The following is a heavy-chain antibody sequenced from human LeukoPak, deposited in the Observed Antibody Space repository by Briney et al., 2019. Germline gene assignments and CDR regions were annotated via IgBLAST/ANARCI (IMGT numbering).Heavy chain of an antibody. J-gene: IGHJ4*02. D-gene: IGHD2-2*01. CDR3: AKDGAASGKYQLLSSFDY. Sequence: GGSLRLSCAASGFTFSSYGMHWVRQAPGKGLEWVAVIWYDGSNKYYADSMKGRFTISRDNSKNTLYLQMNSLRAEDTAVYYCAKDGAASGKYQLLSSFDYWGQGTLVTVSS. CDR2: IWYDGSNK. V-gene: IGHV3-33*06. CDR1: GFTFSSYG.